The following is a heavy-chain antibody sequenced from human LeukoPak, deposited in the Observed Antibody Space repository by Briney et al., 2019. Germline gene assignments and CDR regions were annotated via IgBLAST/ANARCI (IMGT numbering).Heavy chain of an antibody. Sequence: GGSLRLSCAASGFTFSSYGMHWVRQAPGKGLGWVAVIWYDGSNKYYAGSVKGRFTISRDSSKNTLYLQINSLRAEDTAVYYCAKVNREYYYDSSGYYSFDYWGQGTLVTVSS. J-gene: IGHJ4*02. D-gene: IGHD3-22*01. CDR3: AKVNREYYYDSSGYYSFDY. CDR1: GFTFSSYG. V-gene: IGHV3-33*06. CDR2: IWYDGSNK.